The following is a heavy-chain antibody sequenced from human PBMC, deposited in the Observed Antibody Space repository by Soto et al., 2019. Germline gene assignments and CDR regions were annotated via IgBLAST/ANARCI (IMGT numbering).Heavy chain of an antibody. CDR2: ISAYNGNT. J-gene: IGHJ6*02. D-gene: IGHD2-2*01. V-gene: IGHV1-18*01. Sequence: QVQLVQSGAEVKKPGASVKVSCKASGYTFTSYGISWVRQAPGQGLEWMGWISAYNGNTNYAQKLQGRVTMTTDTSTSTAYMERGSLRSDDTAVYYCARLGLVPAAISYYGMDVWGQGTTVTVSS. CDR3: ARLGLVPAAISYYGMDV. CDR1: GYTFTSYG.